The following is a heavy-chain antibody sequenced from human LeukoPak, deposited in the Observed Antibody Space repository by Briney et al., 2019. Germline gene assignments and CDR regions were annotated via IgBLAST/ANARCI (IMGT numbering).Heavy chain of an antibody. CDR3: AKDKYSPNINNWFDP. Sequence: GSLRLSCAASGFTLSSYAMSWVRQAPGKGLEWVSAISGSGGSTYYADSVKCRFTISRDNSENTLYLQMNSLRAEDTAVYYCAKDKYSPNINNWFDPRGQGTLVTVSS. J-gene: IGHJ5*02. D-gene: IGHD5-18*01. CDR1: GFTLSSYA. CDR2: ISGSGGST. V-gene: IGHV3-23*01.